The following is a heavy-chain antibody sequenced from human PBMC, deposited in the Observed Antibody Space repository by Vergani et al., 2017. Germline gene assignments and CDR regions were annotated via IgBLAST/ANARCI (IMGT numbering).Heavy chain of an antibody. CDR1: GYSFTSYW. CDR3: ARHVRRLYCSGGSCYSRWFDP. CDR2: IYPGDSDT. Sequence: EVQLVQSGAEVKKPGESLKISCKGSGYSFTSYWIGWVRQMPGKGLEWMGIIYPGDSDTRYSPSFQGQVTISPDKSISTAYLQWSSLKASDTAMYYCARHVRRLYCSGGSCYSRWFDPWGQGTLVTVAS. V-gene: IGHV5-51*01. D-gene: IGHD2-15*01. J-gene: IGHJ5*02.